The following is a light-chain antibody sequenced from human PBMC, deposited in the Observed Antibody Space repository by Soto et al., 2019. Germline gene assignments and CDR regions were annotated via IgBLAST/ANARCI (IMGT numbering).Light chain of an antibody. CDR3: QQYNNWPRT. CDR2: GAS. CDR1: QSVSSN. V-gene: IGKV3-15*01. J-gene: IGKJ4*01. Sequence: EIVMTQSPATLSVSPWERATLSCRASQSVSSNLAWYQQKPGQAPRLLIYGASTRATGIPARFSGSGSGTEFTLTISSLQSADFAVYYCQQYNNWPRTFGGGTKVDI.